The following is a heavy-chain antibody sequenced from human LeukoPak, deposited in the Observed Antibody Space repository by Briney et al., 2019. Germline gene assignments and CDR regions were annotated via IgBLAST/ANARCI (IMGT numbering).Heavy chain of an antibody. V-gene: IGHV4-39*07. Sequence: PSETLSLTCTVSGGSISSSSYYWGWIRQPPGKGLEWIGSIYYSGSTYYNPSLKSRVTISVDTSKNQFSLKLSSVTAADTAVYYCARDLTDFWSGYGAFDIWGQGTMVTVSS. CDR2: IYYSGST. J-gene: IGHJ3*02. CDR3: ARDLTDFWSGYGAFDI. CDR1: GGSISSSSYY. D-gene: IGHD3-3*01.